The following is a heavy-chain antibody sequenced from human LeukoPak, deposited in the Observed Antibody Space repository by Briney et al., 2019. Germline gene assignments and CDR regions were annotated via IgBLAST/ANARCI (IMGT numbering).Heavy chain of an antibody. CDR2: ISSSSSYI. J-gene: IGHJ6*03. Sequence: GGSLRLSCAASGFTFSSYSMNWVRQAPGKGLEWVSSISSSSSYIYYADSVKGRFTISRDNAKNSLYLQMNSLRAEDTAVYYCARGGRSHGYMDVWGKGTTVTVSS. CDR3: ARGGRSHGYMDV. V-gene: IGHV3-21*01. D-gene: IGHD2-15*01. CDR1: GFTFSSYS.